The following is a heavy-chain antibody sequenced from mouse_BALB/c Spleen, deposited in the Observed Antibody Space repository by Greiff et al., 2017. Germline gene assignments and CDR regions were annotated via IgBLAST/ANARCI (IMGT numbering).Heavy chain of an antibody. CDR3: ASAGITTATRDY. J-gene: IGHJ2*01. CDR2: IDTSDSYT. Sequence: QVQLQQPGAELVMPGASVKMSCKASGYTFTDYWMHWVKQRPGQGLEWIGAIDTSDSYTSYNQKFKGKATLTVDESSSTSYMQLSSMTSEDSAVYYCASAGITTATRDYWGQGTTLTVSS. D-gene: IGHD1-2*01. V-gene: IGHV1-69*01. CDR1: GYTFTDYW.